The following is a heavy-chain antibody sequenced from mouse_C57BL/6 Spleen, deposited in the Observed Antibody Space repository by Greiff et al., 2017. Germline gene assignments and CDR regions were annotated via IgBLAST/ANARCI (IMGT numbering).Heavy chain of an antibody. D-gene: IGHD1-2*01. CDR2: IYPGSGNT. J-gene: IGHJ2*01. V-gene: IGHV1-76*01. Sequence: QVQLKEPGAELVRPGASVKLSCKASGYTFTDYCINWVKQRPGQGLEWIARIYPGSGNTYYNEKFKGKATLTAEKSSSTAYMQLSSLTSEDSAVYFCARDGSLYYFDYWGQGTTLTVSS. CDR3: ARDGSLYYFDY. CDR1: GYTFTDYC.